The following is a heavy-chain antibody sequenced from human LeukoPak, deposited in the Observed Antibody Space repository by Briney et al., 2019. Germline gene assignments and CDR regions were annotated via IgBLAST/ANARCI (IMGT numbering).Heavy chain of an antibody. J-gene: IGHJ4*02. CDR1: GYALTELS. CDR2: FDPEDGET. CDR3: ATGPYSGSLGYFDY. D-gene: IGHD1-26*01. V-gene: IGHV1-24*01. Sequence: ASVKVSCKVSGYALTELSMHWVRQAPGKGLEWMGGFDPEDGETIYAQKFQGRVTMTEDTSTDTAYMELSSLRSEDTAVYYCATGPYSGSLGYFDYWGQGTLVTVSS.